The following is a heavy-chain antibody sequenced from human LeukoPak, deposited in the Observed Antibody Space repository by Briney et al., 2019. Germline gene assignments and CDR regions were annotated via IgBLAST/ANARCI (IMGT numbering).Heavy chain of an antibody. J-gene: IGHJ3*02. V-gene: IGHV4-4*07. D-gene: IGHD6-19*01. CDR3: ARWGRQWLVRSAFDI. CDR1: GGSISSYY. CDR2: IYTSGST. Sequence: PSETLSLTCTVSGGSISSYYWSWIRQPARKGLEWIGRIYTSGSTNYNPSLKSRVTMSVDTSKNQFSLKLSSVTAADTAVYYCARWGRQWLVRSAFDIWGQGTMVTVSS.